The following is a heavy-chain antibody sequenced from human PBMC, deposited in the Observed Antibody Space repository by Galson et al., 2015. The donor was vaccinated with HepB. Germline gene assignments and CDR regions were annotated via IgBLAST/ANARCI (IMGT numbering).Heavy chain of an antibody. Sequence: SLRLSCAASGFTFSDYYMSWIRQAPGKGLEWVSYISSSGSTIYYADSVKGRFTISRDNAKNSLYLQMNSLRAEDTAVYYCARDYSAVGYSSSWFHRGDYWGQGTLVTVSS. V-gene: IGHV3-11*01. CDR1: GFTFSDYY. CDR3: ARDYSAVGYSSSWFHRGDY. CDR2: ISSSGSTI. D-gene: IGHD6-13*01. J-gene: IGHJ4*02.